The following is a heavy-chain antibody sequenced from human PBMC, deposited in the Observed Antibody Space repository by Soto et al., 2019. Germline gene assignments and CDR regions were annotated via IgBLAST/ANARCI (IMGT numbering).Heavy chain of an antibody. CDR1: GFSFGSYA. J-gene: IGHJ4*02. Sequence: GGSLRLSGAASGFSFGSYALSWVRQAPGKGLEWVSTISGSDGKTFYADSVKGRFSISRDTSQSTLYLQMNSLRADDTAIYYCARWSYLDYWGQGTRVTVSS. CDR2: ISGSDGKT. D-gene: IGHD3-3*01. V-gene: IGHV3-23*01. CDR3: ARWSYLDY.